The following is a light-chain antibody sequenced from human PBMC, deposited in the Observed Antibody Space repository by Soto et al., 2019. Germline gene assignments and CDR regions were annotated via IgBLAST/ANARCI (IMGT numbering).Light chain of an antibody. Sequence: DIQMTQSPSTLSASIGDRVVITCRASESISSWLAWYQQKPGIAPKLLIYDVSSLESGVPSRFSGSGSGTEFTLTISSLQPDDFATYYCQQYNSYPWTFGQGTKVEIK. CDR2: DVS. J-gene: IGKJ1*01. CDR3: QQYNSYPWT. CDR1: ESISSW. V-gene: IGKV1-5*01.